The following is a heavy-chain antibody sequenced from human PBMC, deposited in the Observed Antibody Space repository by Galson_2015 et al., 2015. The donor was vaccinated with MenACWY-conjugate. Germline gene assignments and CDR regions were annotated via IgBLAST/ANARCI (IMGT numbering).Heavy chain of an antibody. CDR3: AKGVWGTSDY. J-gene: IGHJ4*02. D-gene: IGHD3-16*01. V-gene: IGHV3-23*01. Sequence: ASGFTFNNYAMNWVRQVPGRGLEWVSVIGNSGGSTSYADSVKGRFTISRDNSKNTLYLQMNSLRAEDTAVYYCAKGVWGTSDYWGQGTLVTVSS. CDR1: GFTFNNYA. CDR2: IGNSGGST.